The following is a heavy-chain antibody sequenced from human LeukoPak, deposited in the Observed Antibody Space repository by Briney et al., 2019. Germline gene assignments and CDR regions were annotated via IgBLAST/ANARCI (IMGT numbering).Heavy chain of an antibody. V-gene: IGHV1-8*03. CDR1: GYTFTSYD. CDR3: ARVRREAAAGGIGDFDY. Sequence: ASVKVSCKASGYTFTSYDINWVRQATGQGLEWMGWMNPNSGNTGYAQKFEGRVTITRNTSVSTAYMELSSLRSEDTAVYYCARVRREAAAGGIGDFDYWGQGTLVTVSS. D-gene: IGHD6-13*01. CDR2: MNPNSGNT. J-gene: IGHJ4*02.